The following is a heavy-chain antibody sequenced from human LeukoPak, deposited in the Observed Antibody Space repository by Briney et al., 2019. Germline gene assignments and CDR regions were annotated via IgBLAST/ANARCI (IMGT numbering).Heavy chain of an antibody. V-gene: IGHV3-53*05. J-gene: IGHJ4*02. Sequence: GGSLRLSCAASGFTVSSNYMSWVRQAPGKGLEWVPVIYSGGSTYYADSVKGRFTISRDNSKNTLYLQMSSLTAEDTAVYYCVKDLVATILLPFDYWGQGTLVTVSS. CDR3: VKDLVATILLPFDY. CDR1: GFTVSSNY. CDR2: IYSGGST. D-gene: IGHD5-12*01.